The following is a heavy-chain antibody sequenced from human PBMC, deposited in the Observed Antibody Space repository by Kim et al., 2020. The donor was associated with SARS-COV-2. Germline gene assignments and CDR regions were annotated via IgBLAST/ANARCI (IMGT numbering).Heavy chain of an antibody. CDR3: ARDGEGSTVTTSYYYGMDV. D-gene: IGHD4-17*01. Sequence: GGSLRLSCAASGFTFSDYYMSWIRQAPGKGLEWVSYISSSSSYTNYADSVKGRFTISRDNAKNSLYLQMNSLRAEDTAVYYCARDGEGSTVTTSYYYGMDVWGQGTTVTVSS. CDR1: GFTFSDYY. J-gene: IGHJ6*02. CDR2: ISSSSSYT. V-gene: IGHV3-11*06.